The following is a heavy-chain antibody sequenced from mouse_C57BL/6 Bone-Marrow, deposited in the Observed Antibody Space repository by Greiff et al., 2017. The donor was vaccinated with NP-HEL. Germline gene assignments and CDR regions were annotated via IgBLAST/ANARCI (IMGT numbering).Heavy chain of an antibody. J-gene: IGHJ2*01. D-gene: IGHD2-4*01. CDR3: ASLIYYDYDAGGY. CDR2: ISYDGSN. Sequence: DVKLQESGPGLVKPSQSLSLTCSVTGYSITSGYYWNWIRQFPGNKLEWMGYISYDGSNNYNPSLKNRISITRDTSKNQFFLKLNSVTTEDTATYYCASLIYYDYDAGGYWGQGTTLTVSS. V-gene: IGHV3-6*01. CDR1: GYSITSGYY.